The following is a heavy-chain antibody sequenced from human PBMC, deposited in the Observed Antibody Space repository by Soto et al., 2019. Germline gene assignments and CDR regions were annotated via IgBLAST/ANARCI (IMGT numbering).Heavy chain of an antibody. V-gene: IGHV3-23*01. J-gene: IGHJ5*02. Sequence: PGGSLRLSCAASGFTFSSYAMSWVRQAPGKGLEWVSAISGSGGSTYYADSVKGRFTISRDNSKNTLYLQMNSLRAEDTAVYYCAKSAYYDFWSGPRFDPWGQGTLVTVSS. D-gene: IGHD3-3*01. CDR2: ISGSGGST. CDR1: GFTFSSYA. CDR3: AKSAYYDFWSGPRFDP.